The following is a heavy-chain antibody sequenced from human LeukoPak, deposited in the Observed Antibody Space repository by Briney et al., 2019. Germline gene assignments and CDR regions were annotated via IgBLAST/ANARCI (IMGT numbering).Heavy chain of an antibody. D-gene: IGHD3-10*01. V-gene: IGHV3-23*01. CDR1: GFTFSSYA. Sequence: GGSLRLSCAASGFTFSSYAMSWVRQAAGKGLGWVSAISGSGGSTYYADSVKGRFTLSRDNSKNTLYLQMNSLRAEDTAVYYCAKDPTVYGSGSYFYYYGMDVWGQGTTVTVSS. CDR2: ISGSGGST. CDR3: AKDPTVYGSGSYFYYYGMDV. J-gene: IGHJ6*02.